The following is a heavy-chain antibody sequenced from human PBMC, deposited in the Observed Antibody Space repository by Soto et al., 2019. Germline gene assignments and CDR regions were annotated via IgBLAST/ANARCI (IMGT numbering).Heavy chain of an antibody. J-gene: IGHJ4*02. V-gene: IGHV3-30-3*01. CDR3: ARDGFRHCSSTSCYGDFDY. Sequence: GGSLRLSCAASGFTFSSYAMHWVRQAPGKGLEWVAVISYDGSNKYYADSVKGRFTISRDNSKNTLYLQMNSLRAEDTAVYYCARDGFRHCSSTSCYGDFDYWGQGTLVTVSS. CDR2: ISYDGSNK. D-gene: IGHD2-2*01. CDR1: GFTFSSYA.